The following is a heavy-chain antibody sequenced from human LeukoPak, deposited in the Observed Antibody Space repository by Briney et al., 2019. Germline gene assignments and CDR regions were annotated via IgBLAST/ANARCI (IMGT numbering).Heavy chain of an antibody. CDR1: GYTFTGYY. CDR2: INPNSGGT. J-gene: IGHJ5*02. D-gene: IGHD3-10*01. Sequence: ASVKVSCKASGYTFTGYYMHWVRQAPGQGLEWMGWINPNSGGTNYAQKFQGRVTITRNTSISTAYMELSSLRSEDTAVYYCARGVRVRGVIITGGDWFDPWGQGTLVTVSS. CDR3: ARGVRVRGVIITGGDWFDP. V-gene: IGHV1-2*02.